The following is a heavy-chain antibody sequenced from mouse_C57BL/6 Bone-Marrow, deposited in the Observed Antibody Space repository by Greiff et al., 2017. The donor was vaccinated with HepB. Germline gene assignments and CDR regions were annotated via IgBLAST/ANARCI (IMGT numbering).Heavy chain of an antibody. D-gene: IGHD2-5*01. Sequence: QVTLKESGPGILQPSPTLSLTCSFSGFSLSTFGMGVGWIRQPSGKGLEWLAHIWWDDDKYYNPALKSRLTISKDTSKNQVFIKIANVDTADTATYYCARSAYYSNFHAMDYWGQGTSVTVSS. CDR1: GFSLSTFGMG. CDR2: IWWDDDK. V-gene: IGHV8-8*01. J-gene: IGHJ4*01. CDR3: ARSAYYSNFHAMDY.